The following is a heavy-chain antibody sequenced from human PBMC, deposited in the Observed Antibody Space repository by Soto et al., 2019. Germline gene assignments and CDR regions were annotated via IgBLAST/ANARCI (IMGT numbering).Heavy chain of an antibody. V-gene: IGHV1-58*01. Sequence: SLKVSCKASGCTFTSSAFQWVRQARGQRLEWIGWIAVGSGYTNYAQRFQDRVTLTRDMSTATTYMELSRLTSEDTAIYYCAADATAWQQMVPSDYWGQGTLVTVSS. J-gene: IGHJ4*02. CDR2: IAVGSGYT. CDR1: GCTFTSSA. CDR3: AADATAWQQMVPSDY. D-gene: IGHD2-8*01.